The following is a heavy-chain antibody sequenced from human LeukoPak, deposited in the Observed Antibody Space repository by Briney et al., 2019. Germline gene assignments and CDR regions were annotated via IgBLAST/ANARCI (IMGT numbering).Heavy chain of an antibody. D-gene: IGHD3-16*01. J-gene: IGHJ1*01. V-gene: IGHV4-61*02. CDR1: GGSISSGSYY. CDR2: IYTSGST. Sequence: SETLSLTCTVSGGSISSGSYYWNWIRQPAGKELEWIGRIYTSGSTNYTPSLKSRVTISIDTSKNQFSLKLSSVTAADTAVYYCARDSGLNPKRSEYFQHWGQGILVTVSS. CDR3: ARDSGLNPKRSEYFQH.